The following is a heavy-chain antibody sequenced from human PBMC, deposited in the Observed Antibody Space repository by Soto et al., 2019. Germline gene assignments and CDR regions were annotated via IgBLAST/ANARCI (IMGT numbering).Heavy chain of an antibody. Sequence: GSLRLSCAASGFTFSDYYMSWIRQAPGKGLEWVSYISSSGSTIYYADSVKGRFTISRDNAKNSLYPQMNSLRAEDTAVYYCVQPAAAATDYWGQGTLVTVSS. V-gene: IGHV3-11*01. CDR1: GFTFSDYY. CDR2: ISSSGSTI. J-gene: IGHJ4*02. D-gene: IGHD6-13*01. CDR3: VQPAAAATDY.